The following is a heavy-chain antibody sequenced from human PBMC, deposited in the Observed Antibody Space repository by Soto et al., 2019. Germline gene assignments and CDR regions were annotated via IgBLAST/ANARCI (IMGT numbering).Heavy chain of an antibody. Sequence: QVQLVQSGAEEKKPGASVKVSCKASGYTFTGYAMYWVRQAPGQRLEWIGWINAGNGNTKYSQKSRCRVTITRDKSASKAYMELSSLRSEDTDVYYCARAVAVPADFDYWGQGTLVTVSS. CDR1: GYTFTGYA. V-gene: IGHV1-3*05. D-gene: IGHD6-19*01. J-gene: IGHJ4*02. CDR3: ARAVAVPADFDY. CDR2: INAGNGNT.